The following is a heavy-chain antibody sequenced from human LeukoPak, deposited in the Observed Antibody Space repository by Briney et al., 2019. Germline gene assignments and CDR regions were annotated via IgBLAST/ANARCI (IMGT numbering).Heavy chain of an antibody. Sequence: GGSLRLSCAASGFTFSSYWMSWVRQAPGKGLEWVAHIKQDGSEKNYVDSVKGQFTISRDNAKNSLLLQMDGLRAEDAAVYYCARDKMTGDSYFDYWGQGTLVTVSS. D-gene: IGHD7-27*01. CDR3: ARDKMTGDSYFDY. CDR1: GFTFSSYW. J-gene: IGHJ4*02. V-gene: IGHV3-7*01. CDR2: IKQDGSEK.